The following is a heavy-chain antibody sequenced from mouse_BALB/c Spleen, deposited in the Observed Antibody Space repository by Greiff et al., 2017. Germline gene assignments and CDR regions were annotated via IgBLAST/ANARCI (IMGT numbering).Heavy chain of an antibody. CDR3: ARETGTSDFDY. D-gene: IGHD4-1*01. CDR2: IDPENGNT. J-gene: IGHJ2*01. V-gene: IGHV14-1*02. Sequence: EVQLQQSGAELVRPGALVKLSCKASGFNIKDYYMHWVKQRPEQGLEWIGWIDPENGNTIYDPKFQGKASITADTSSNTAYLQLSSLTSEDTGVYYCARETGTSDFDYLGQGTTLTVSS. CDR1: GFNIKDYY.